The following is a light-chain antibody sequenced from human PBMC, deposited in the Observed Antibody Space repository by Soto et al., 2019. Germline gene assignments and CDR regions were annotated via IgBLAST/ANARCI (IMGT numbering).Light chain of an antibody. V-gene: IGKV1-39*01. CDR3: QQSYSTWT. Sequence: IQMTQSPGALSASLGEGVTITCRASQTISSYLNWYQQKPGRAPKLLIYASSNLESGVPSRFSSSGSGTDFTLTISSLQPEDFATYYCQQSYSTWTFGQGTKVGIK. CDR2: ASS. CDR1: QTISSY. J-gene: IGKJ1*01.